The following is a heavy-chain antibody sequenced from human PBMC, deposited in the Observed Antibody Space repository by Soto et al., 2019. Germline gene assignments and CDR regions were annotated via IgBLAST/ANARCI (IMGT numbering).Heavy chain of an antibody. J-gene: IGHJ4*02. CDR1: GFTFTSSA. V-gene: IGHV1-58*01. CDR3: AADAAAWQQLVPSDF. CDR2: IAVGSGHT. D-gene: IGHD6-13*01. Sequence: SVKVSCKASGFTFTSSAVQWVRQARGQRLEWIGWIAVGSGHTNYAQKFQGRVTITRDMSTTTVDLELSSLRSEDTAVYYCAADAAAWQQLVPSDFWGQGTLVTVPS.